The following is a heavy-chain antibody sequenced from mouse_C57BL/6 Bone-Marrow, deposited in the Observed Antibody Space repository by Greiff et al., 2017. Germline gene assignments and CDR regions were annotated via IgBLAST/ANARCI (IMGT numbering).Heavy chain of an antibody. CDR3: TGGGSSFAY. CDR1: GFTFSNYW. J-gene: IGHJ3*01. CDR2: IRLKSDNYAT. Sequence: EVKVEGSGGGLVQPGGSMKLSCVASGFTFSNYWMNWVRQSPEKGLEWVAQIRLKSDNYATHYAESVKGRFTISRDDSKSSVYLQMNNLRAEDTGIYYCTGGGSSFAYWGQGTLVTVSA. V-gene: IGHV6-3*01.